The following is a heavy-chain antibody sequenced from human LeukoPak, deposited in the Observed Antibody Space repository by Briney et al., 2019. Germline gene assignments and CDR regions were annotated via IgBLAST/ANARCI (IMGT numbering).Heavy chain of an antibody. Sequence: GASVKVSCKASVYKFTDDYMHWVRQAPGQGLEFMGWINPDSGFTNYAQKFKGRVIMTRDTSISTAYLEVRSLTSDDTAVYYCAPTAEAYTSWWKVWGQGTLVPLSS. J-gene: IGHJ4*02. CDR3: APTAEAYTSWWKV. CDR1: VYKFTDDY. D-gene: IGHD3-16*01. V-gene: IGHV1-2*02. CDR2: INPDSGFT.